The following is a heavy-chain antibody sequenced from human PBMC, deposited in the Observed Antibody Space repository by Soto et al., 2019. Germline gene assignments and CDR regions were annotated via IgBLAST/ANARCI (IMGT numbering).Heavy chain of an antibody. V-gene: IGHV3-73*01. D-gene: IGHD2-2*01. CDR1: GFTFSGSA. J-gene: IGHJ5*02. CDR3: TSNLFRGPAAINGFDP. Sequence: GGSLRLSCAASGFTFSGSAMHWVRQASGKGLEWVGRIRSKANSYATAYAASVKGRFTISRDDSKNTAYLQMNSLRTEDTAVYYCTSNLFRGPAAINGFDPWGQGTMVTVSS. CDR2: IRSKANSYAT.